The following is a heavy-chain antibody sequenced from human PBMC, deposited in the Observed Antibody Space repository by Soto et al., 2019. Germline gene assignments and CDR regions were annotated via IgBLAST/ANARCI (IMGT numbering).Heavy chain of an antibody. J-gene: IGHJ2*01. CDR2: IYFSGST. CDR3: ARTTYSGSYLDWYFDL. V-gene: IGHV4-59*01. Sequence: QVQLQESGPGLVKPSETLSLTCTVSGGSISSYYWSWIRQPPGKGLEWIGYIYFSGSTNYNPSLKSRVTFSVATSKNQFSLRLSSVTAADTALYYCARTTYSGSYLDWYFDLWGRGTLVTVSS. CDR1: GGSISSYY. D-gene: IGHD1-26*01.